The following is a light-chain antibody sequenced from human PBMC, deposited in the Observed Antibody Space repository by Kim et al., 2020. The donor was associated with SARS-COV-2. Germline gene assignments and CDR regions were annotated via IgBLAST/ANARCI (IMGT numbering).Light chain of an antibody. CDR2: GAS. J-gene: IGKJ2*01. CDR1: QSVTRNY. CDR3: QQYGRSPYT. V-gene: IGKV3-20*01. Sequence: LSPGERATLSCRASQSVTRNYLAWYHQKPGQAPRLLIYGASGRATGIPDRFSGSGSGTDFTLTISRLEPEDFAVYYCQQYGRSPYTFGQGTKLEI.